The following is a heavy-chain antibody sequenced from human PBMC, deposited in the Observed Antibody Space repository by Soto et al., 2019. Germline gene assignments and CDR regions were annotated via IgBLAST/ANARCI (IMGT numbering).Heavy chain of an antibody. CDR3: ARSEGGSGSWYVDY. V-gene: IGHV1-69*02. J-gene: IGHJ4*02. Sequence: QVQLVQSGAEVKKPGSSVKVSCKASGGTFSSYTISWVRQAPGQGLEWMGRIIPILGIANYAQKFQGRVTITADKSTSTAYMDVRSLRSEDTAVYYCARSEGGSGSWYVDYWGQGTLVTVSS. CDR2: IIPILGIA. D-gene: IGHD3-10*01. CDR1: GGTFSSYT.